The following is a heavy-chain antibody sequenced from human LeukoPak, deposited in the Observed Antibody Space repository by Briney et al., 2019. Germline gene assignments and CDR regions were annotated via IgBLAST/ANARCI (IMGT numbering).Heavy chain of an antibody. CDR3: ARVAGYYDILTGYYPAQDDAFDI. D-gene: IGHD3-9*01. CDR2: INHSGST. V-gene: IGHV4-34*01. CDR1: GGSFSGYY. J-gene: IGHJ3*02. Sequence: SSETLSLTCAVYGGSFSGYYWSWIRQPPGKGLEWIGEINHSGSTNYNPSLKSRVTMSVDTSKDQFSLKLSSVTAADTAVYYCARVAGYYDILTGYYPAQDDAFDIWGQGTMVTVSS.